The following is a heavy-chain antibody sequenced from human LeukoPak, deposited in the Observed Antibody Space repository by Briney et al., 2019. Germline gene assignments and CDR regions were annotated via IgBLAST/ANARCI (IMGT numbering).Heavy chain of an antibody. CDR3: ARDMDTLLWFGESRGGDAFDI. Sequence: RTGGSLRLSCVGSGFSFRSHWVNWVRQSPGKGLEWVSGINWNGGSTGYADSVKGRFTISRDNAKNSLYLQMNSLRAEDTALYYCARDMDTLLWFGESRGGDAFDIWGQGTMVTVSS. J-gene: IGHJ3*02. CDR1: GFSFRSHW. CDR2: INWNGGST. D-gene: IGHD3-10*01. V-gene: IGHV3-20*04.